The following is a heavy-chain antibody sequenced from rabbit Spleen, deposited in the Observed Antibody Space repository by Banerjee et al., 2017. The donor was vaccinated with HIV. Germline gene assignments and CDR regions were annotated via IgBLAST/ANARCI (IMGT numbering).Heavy chain of an antibody. J-gene: IGHJ6*01. V-gene: IGHV1S43*01. CDR1: GFSVSSDYY. Sequence: QSLEESGGDLVKPGASLTLTCAASGFSVSSDYYMCWVRQAPGKGLQWIGCIYTASGSTWYASWAKGRFTITRSTSLNTVDLRMTSLTDADTATYFCARDTGTSFSSYGMDLWGPGTLVTVS. D-gene: IGHD7-1*01. CDR2: IYTASGST. CDR3: ARDTGTSFSSYGMDL.